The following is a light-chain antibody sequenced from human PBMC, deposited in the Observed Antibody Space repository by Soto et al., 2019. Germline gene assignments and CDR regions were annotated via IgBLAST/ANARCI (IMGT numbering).Light chain of an antibody. J-gene: IGLJ1*01. CDR1: SSDVGGYDF. Sequence: QSALTQPASVSGSPGQSITISCTGTSSDVGGYDFVSWYQQHPGKAPKLMIYEVTNRPSGVSDRFSGSKSGNTASLTISGLQAEDEADYYCSSYTSLRGVFGTGTKVTVL. CDR2: EVT. V-gene: IGLV2-14*01. CDR3: SSYTSLRGV.